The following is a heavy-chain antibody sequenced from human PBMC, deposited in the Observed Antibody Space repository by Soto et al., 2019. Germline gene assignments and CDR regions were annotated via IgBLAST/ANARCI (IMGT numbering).Heavy chain of an antibody. Sequence: SETLSLTCTVSGGSISSYYWSWIRQPPGKGLEWIGYIYYSGSTNYNPSLKSRVTISVDTSKNQFSLKLSSVTAADTVVYYCARSMVRGVPTMLDYWGQGTLVTVSS. D-gene: IGHD3-10*01. CDR2: IYYSGST. J-gene: IGHJ4*02. V-gene: IGHV4-59*01. CDR3: ARSMVRGVPTMLDY. CDR1: GGSISSYY.